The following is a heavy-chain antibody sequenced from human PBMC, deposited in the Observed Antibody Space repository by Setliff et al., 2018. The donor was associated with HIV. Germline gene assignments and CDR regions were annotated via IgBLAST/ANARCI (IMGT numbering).Heavy chain of an antibody. Sequence: ASVKPCKTSGHPFSNYDIIWVRRATGQGLEWMGWMNPNSGATGYAQKFKDRFIMTRDTSISTAYMELSSLTSEDTAVYYCASGKGVRGVIIRGGLDVWGKGTTVTVSS. J-gene: IGHJ6*04. CDR1: GHPFSNYD. V-gene: IGHV1-8*01. D-gene: IGHD3-10*01. CDR3: ASGKGVRGVIIRGGLDV. CDR2: MNPNSGAT.